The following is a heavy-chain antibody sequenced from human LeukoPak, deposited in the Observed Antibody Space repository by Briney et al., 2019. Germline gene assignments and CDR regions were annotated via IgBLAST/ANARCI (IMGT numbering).Heavy chain of an antibody. CDR1: GFTFSGYW. Sequence: PGGSLRLSCAASGFTFSGYWMHWVRHAPGKGLVWVSRINSDGSSTNYADSVKGRFTISRDNAKSTLYLQMNSLRAEDTAVYFCAREDASGSYYKVDHWGQGTLVTVSS. CDR3: AREDASGSYYKVDH. J-gene: IGHJ4*02. V-gene: IGHV3-74*01. CDR2: INSDGSST. D-gene: IGHD3-10*01.